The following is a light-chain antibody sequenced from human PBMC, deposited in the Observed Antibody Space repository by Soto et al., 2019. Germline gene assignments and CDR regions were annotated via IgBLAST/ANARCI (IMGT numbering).Light chain of an antibody. Sequence: QSALTQPASVSGSPGQSIIISCTGTSSDVGSYNFVSWYQQHPGKAPKLMIYDVSNRPSGVSDRFSGSKSGNTASLTISGLQAEDEADYYCSSYTRASTLVFGGGTKLTVL. V-gene: IGLV2-14*01. CDR2: DVS. J-gene: IGLJ3*02. CDR1: SSDVGSYNF. CDR3: SSYTRASTLV.